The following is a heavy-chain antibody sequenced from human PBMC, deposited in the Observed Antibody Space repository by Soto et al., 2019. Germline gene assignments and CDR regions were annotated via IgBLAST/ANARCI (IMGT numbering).Heavy chain of an antibody. CDR3: AKGLYYDILTGLPLDY. Sequence: EVQLLESGGGLVQPGGSLRLSCAASGFTFSNYSMSWVRQAPGKGLEWVSANSGSGGSTYNADSVKGRFTISRDNSKNTLYLQMNSLRVEDTAVYYCAKGLYYDILTGLPLDYWGQGTLVTVSS. CDR1: GFTFSNYS. CDR2: NSGSGGST. V-gene: IGHV3-23*01. J-gene: IGHJ4*02. D-gene: IGHD3-9*01.